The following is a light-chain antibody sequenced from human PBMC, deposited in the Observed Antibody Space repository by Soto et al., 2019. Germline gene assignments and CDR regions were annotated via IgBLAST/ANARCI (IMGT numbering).Light chain of an antibody. V-gene: IGKV3-15*01. J-gene: IGKJ1*01. CDR3: QQYNNWLPWT. CDR1: QSVSSN. CDR2: GAS. Sequence: EIVLPQSPATLSVSTGERATLSCRASQSVSSNLAWFQQMSVQTLRLVFCGASTWATGTPAMFSGSGSGTECSLTIRSMQSEDVAVYYCQQYNNWLPWTFGQGSMV.